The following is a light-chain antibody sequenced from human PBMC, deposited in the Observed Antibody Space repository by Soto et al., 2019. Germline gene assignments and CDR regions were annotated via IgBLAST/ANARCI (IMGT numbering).Light chain of an antibody. CDR2: GAS. J-gene: IGKJ5*01. CDR1: QSVSSSY. Sequence: EMVSGQAPGTLSFSPREGAALCCRASQSVSSSYLAWYQQKPGQAPRLLIYGASSRDTGIPDRFSGSGSGPDFPLTISRLEPEDFAVYYCKQYGSSPITFGQGTRLEIK. CDR3: KQYGSSPIT. V-gene: IGKV3-20*01.